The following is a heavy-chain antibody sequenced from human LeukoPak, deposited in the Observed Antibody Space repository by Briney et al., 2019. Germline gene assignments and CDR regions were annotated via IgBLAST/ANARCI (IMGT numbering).Heavy chain of an antibody. J-gene: IGHJ4*02. Sequence: GGSLRLSCAASGFSFSSYGMAWVRQAPGQGLEWVAVISVSATATNYAASVKGRFTISRDDSKNTLYLQMNSLRVEDTAAYYCVKEGCFRIPFDYWGQGTLVTVSS. CDR3: VKEGCFRIPFDY. V-gene: IGHV3-23*01. D-gene: IGHD2-15*01. CDR2: ISVSATAT. CDR1: GFSFSSYG.